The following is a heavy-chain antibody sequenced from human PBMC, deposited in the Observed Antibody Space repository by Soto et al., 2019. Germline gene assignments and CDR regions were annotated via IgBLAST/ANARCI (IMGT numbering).Heavy chain of an antibody. V-gene: IGHV1-46*01. CDR2: INPSGGST. D-gene: IGHD1-26*01. CDR1: GYTFTSYY. CDR3: AEDSGSYQGWFDP. J-gene: IGHJ5*02. Sequence: QVQLVQSGAEVKKPGASVKVSCKASGYTFTSYYMHWVRQAPGQGLEWMGIINPSGGSTSYAQKFQGRVTMTRDTSTSTVYMELSSLRSEDTAVYYCAEDSGSYQGWFDPWGQGTLVTVSS.